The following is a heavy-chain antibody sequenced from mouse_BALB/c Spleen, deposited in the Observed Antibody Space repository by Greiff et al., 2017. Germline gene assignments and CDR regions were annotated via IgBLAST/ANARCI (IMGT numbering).Heavy chain of an antibody. V-gene: IGHV5-17*02. D-gene: IGHD1-1*01. CDR1: GFTFSSFG. Sequence: DVKLQESGGGLVQPGGSRKLSCAASGFTFSSFGMHWVRQAPEKGLEWVAYISSGSSTIYYADTVKGRFTISRDNPKNTLFLQMTSLRSEDTAMYYCARSTTVVTSFDYWGQGTTLTVSS. CDR3: ARSTTVVTSFDY. J-gene: IGHJ2*01. CDR2: ISSGSSTI.